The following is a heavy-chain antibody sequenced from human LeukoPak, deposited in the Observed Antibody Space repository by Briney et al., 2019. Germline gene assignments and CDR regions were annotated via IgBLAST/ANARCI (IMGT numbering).Heavy chain of an antibody. Sequence: SETLSLTCVVDGGYFSGFYWTWIRRAPGKGLEWIGEISYSGSTKYNPSLKTRVTLSVDTSKNQFSLKLTSVTAADTAVYFCARGSSFDGYCSAGACDAGYYDSWGQGTPVTVSS. J-gene: IGHJ4*02. CDR3: ARGSSFDGYCSAGACDAGYYDS. CDR2: ISYSGST. V-gene: IGHV4-34*01. D-gene: IGHD2-15*01. CDR1: GGYFSGFY.